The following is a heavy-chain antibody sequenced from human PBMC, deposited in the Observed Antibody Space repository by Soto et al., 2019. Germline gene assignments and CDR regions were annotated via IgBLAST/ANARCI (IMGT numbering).Heavy chain of an antibody. V-gene: IGHV3-21*01. CDR2: ISCSTSYI. D-gene: IGHD3-22*01. CDR1: GFTFSSYS. Sequence: EVKLVESGGGLVKPGGSLRLSCAASGFTFSSYSMNWVRQAPGKGLEWVSSISCSTSYIYYADSVKGRFTISRDNAKNSLYLQMSSLRAEDTAVYYCARVVDYCDPYYYYGMDVWGQGTTVTVSS. CDR3: ARVVDYCDPYYYYGMDV. J-gene: IGHJ6*02.